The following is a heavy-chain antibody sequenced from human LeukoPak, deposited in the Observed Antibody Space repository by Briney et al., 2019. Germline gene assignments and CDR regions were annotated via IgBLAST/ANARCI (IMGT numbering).Heavy chain of an antibody. D-gene: IGHD4-23*01. CDR2: IYHSGST. CDR3: ARGDYGGLGA. J-gene: IGHJ5*02. V-gene: IGHV4-30-2*01. Sequence: SETLSLTCAVTGGSLSGGFTWSWIRQPLGKGLEWIGFIYHSGSTYYNPSLKSRVTISIDTSKNQVSLNLTSVTAADTAMYFCARGDYGGLGAWGQGILVTVSS. CDR1: GGSLSGGFT.